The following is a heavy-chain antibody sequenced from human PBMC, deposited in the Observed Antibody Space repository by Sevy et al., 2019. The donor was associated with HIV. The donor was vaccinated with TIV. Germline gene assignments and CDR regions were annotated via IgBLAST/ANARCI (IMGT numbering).Heavy chain of an antibody. Sequence: GGSLRLSCEASGFSVSSNYMAWVRQAPGKGLEWVSVIYSGKSTDYRDSVNGRFTISRDSSKNTLYLQMDSLRAEDTAVYHCARLQSHTGWFDYWGQGSLVTVSS. J-gene: IGHJ4*02. CDR3: ARLQSHTGWFDY. CDR2: IYSGKST. V-gene: IGHV3-53*01. D-gene: IGHD6-19*01. CDR1: GFSVSSNY.